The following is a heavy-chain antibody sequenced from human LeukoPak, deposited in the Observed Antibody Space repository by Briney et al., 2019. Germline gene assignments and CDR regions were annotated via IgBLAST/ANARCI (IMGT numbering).Heavy chain of an antibody. D-gene: IGHD6-13*01. CDR1: GFSVSSND. Sequence: GGSLRLSCEAFGFSVSSNDMSWVRQAPGKGLECVSVIDRGGSTFYADSVKGRFTISRDNSKNTLYLQMNSLRVEDTAEFYCAKRVGYGYGMDVWGQGTTVTVSS. V-gene: IGHV3-53*01. CDR2: IDRGGST. CDR3: AKRVGYGYGMDV. J-gene: IGHJ6*02.